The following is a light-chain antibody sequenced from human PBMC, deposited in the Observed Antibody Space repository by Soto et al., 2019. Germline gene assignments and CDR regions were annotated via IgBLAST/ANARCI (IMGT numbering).Light chain of an antibody. J-gene: IGKJ5*01. CDR2: WAS. V-gene: IGKV4-1*01. CDR1: QSVLYSSNNKNY. CDR3: QQYYSTLIT. Sequence: DIVMTQSPDSLAVSLGERATINCKSSQSVLYSSNNKNYLAWYKQKPGQPPKLLISWASTRESGVPDRFSGSGSGTNFTLTISSLQAEDEAVYYCQQYYSTLITFGQGTRLEIK.